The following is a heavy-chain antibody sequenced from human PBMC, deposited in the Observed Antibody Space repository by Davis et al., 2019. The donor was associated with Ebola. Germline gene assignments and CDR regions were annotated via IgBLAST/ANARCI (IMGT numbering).Heavy chain of an antibody. D-gene: IGHD3-16*01. CDR3: ARLFGGDLYYYGMDV. V-gene: IGHV4-30-2*02. CDR2: IYHSGST. Sequence: SETLSLTCAVSGGSISSGGYSWSWIRQPPGKGLEWIGYIYHSGSTYYNPSLKSRVTISVDRSKNQFSLKLSSVTAADTAVYYCARLFGGDLYYYGMDVWGKGTTVTVSS. J-gene: IGHJ6*04. CDR1: GGSISSGGYS.